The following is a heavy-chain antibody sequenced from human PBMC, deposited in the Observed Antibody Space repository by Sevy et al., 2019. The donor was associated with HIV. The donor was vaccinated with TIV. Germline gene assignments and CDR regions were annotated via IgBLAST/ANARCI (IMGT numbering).Heavy chain of an antibody. Sequence: ASVKVSCKASGGTFSSYAISWVRQAPGQGLEWMGVIIPIFGTANYAQKFQGRVTITADESTSTAYMELSSLRSEDTAVYYCARDRGWNYPTPLYWGQGTLVTVSS. CDR2: IIPIFGTA. CDR1: GGTFSSYA. V-gene: IGHV1-69*13. CDR3: ARDRGWNYPTPLY. D-gene: IGHD1-7*01. J-gene: IGHJ4*02.